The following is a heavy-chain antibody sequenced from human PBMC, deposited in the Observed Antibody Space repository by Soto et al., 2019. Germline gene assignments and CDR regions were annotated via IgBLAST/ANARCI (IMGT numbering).Heavy chain of an antibody. Sequence: GGSLRLSCAASGFTVSDYYMSWVRHAPGKGLEWLSYSSNSGTYTRYADSVKGRFSISRDNAKNSLYLQINRMRGEDTATYYCTRSGDNYNVLDYWVQGTPVTVSS. D-gene: IGHD3-10*02. CDR3: TRSGDNYNVLDY. J-gene: IGHJ4*02. V-gene: IGHV3-11*06. CDR2: SSNSGTYT. CDR1: GFTVSDYY.